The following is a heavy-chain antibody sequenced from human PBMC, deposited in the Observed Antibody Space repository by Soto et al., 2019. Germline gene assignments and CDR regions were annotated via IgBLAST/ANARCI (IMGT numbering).Heavy chain of an antibody. D-gene: IGHD3-3*01. Sequence: PGWSLRLSCAASVFTFISYEMNWVRQAPGKGLEWVSYISSSGSTIYYADSVKGRFTISRDNAKNSLYLQMNSLRAEDTAVYYCARGGYDFWSGYLEFDYWGQGTLVTVSS. J-gene: IGHJ4*02. CDR3: ARGGYDFWSGYLEFDY. V-gene: IGHV3-48*03. CDR1: VFTFISYE. CDR2: ISSSGSTI.